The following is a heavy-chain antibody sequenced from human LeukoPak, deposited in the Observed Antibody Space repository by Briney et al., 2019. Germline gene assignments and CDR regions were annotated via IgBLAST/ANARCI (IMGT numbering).Heavy chain of an antibody. Sequence: GKSLKISCKGSGYSFTSYWISWVRQMPGKGLEWMGRIDPSDSYTNYSPSFQGHVTISADKSISTAYLQWSSLKASDTAMYYCARRGIAVAGYYYGMDVWGKGTTVTVSS. V-gene: IGHV5-10-1*01. D-gene: IGHD6-19*01. CDR3: ARRGIAVAGYYYGMDV. J-gene: IGHJ6*04. CDR1: GYSFTSYW. CDR2: IDPSDSYT.